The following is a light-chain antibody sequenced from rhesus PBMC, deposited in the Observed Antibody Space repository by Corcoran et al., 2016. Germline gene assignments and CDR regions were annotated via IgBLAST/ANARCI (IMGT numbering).Light chain of an antibody. CDR3: SRRNSYPFT. CDR2: DAS. J-gene: IGKJ3*01. CDR1: QGISSY. V-gene: IGKV1-38*01. Sequence: DIHLTQSPSSLSAPVGDRVTITCRASQGISSYLAWYQQKSGKAPKLLIYDASNLQSGVPSRDSGGGSGTELTLTLSSLHTKDFATCYCSRRNSYPFTFGPGTKLDIK.